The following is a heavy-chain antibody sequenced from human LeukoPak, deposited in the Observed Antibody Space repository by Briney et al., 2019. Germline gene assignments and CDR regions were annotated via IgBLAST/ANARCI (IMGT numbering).Heavy chain of an antibody. CDR3: ATYRQVLLPFES. CDR1: GFIFSTYA. D-gene: IGHD2-8*02. V-gene: IGHV3-23*01. J-gene: IGHJ4*02. CDR2: LSGLGYRT. Sequence: PGGSLRLSCEASGFIFSTYAMSWVRQAPGKGLEWVSGLSGLGYRTHYADSVKGRFTISRDNSKNTLFLQMNSLRVEDTAIYYCATYRQVLLPFESWGQGTLVTVSS.